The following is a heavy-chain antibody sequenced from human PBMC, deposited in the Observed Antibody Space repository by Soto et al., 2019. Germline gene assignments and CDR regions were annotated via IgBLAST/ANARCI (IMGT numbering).Heavy chain of an antibody. CDR2: IIPISGKV. CDR3: ARVIVEGDPAPWAHYYYGMDV. D-gene: IGHD1-26*01. CDR1: GYTFSRHS. V-gene: IGHV1-69*01. J-gene: IGHJ6*02. Sequence: QVQLVQSGAEVKKPGSSVKVSCMASGYTFSRHSVSWVRQAPGQGLEWMAEIIPISGKVNYGQRFQGRVTLIADESTSTAYMELSSLTSEDTAVYYCARVIVEGDPAPWAHYYYGMDVWGQGTTVTVSS.